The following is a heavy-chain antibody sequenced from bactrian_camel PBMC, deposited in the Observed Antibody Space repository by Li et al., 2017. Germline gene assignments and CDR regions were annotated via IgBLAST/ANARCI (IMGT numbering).Heavy chain of an antibody. D-gene: IGHD2*01. CDR2: ILRDVAT. CDR1: GYTYDGC. Sequence: VESGGGSVQPGGSLRLSCVVSGYTYDGCMGWFRQAPGKEREGVAAILRDVATQYADSVKGRFTISRDNAKNTVYLQMNNLKSEDTALYYCAKALGGGNYYIGEYNYWGQGTQVTVS. V-gene: IGHV3S55*01. J-gene: IGHJ4*01. CDR3: AKALGGGNYYIGEYNY.